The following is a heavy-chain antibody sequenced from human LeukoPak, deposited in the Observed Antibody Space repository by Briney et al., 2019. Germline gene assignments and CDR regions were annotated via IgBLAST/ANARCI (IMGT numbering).Heavy chain of an antibody. CDR3: ARAAYNAADY. Sequence: GGSLRLSCAASGFTFSSYSMHWVRQAPGKGLEWVSYISSSSGTIYYTDSVKGRFTISRDNAKNSLYLQMNSLRDEDTAVYYCARAAYNAADYWGQGTLVTVSS. D-gene: IGHD5-24*01. V-gene: IGHV3-48*02. CDR2: ISSSSGTI. J-gene: IGHJ4*02. CDR1: GFTFSSYS.